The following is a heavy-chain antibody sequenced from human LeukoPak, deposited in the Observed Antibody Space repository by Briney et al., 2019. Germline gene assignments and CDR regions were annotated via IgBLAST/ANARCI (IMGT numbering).Heavy chain of an antibody. J-gene: IGHJ3*02. Sequence: QAGGSLRLSCAASGFSVSGKFMSWVRQAPGKGLEWVSIIHYDGKIRYAGSVGGRFTIYRDDSENTLYLQMNILRAEDTAVDYCARVGSSGWYRIDAFDIWGQGTMGTVSS. CDR1: GFSVSGKF. CDR2: IHYDGKI. V-gene: IGHV3-53*05. D-gene: IGHD6-19*01. CDR3: ARVGSSGWYRIDAFDI.